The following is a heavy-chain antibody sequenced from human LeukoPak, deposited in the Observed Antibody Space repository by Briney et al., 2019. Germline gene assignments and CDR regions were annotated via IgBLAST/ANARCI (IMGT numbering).Heavy chain of an antibody. CDR2: ISYDGSNK. CDR1: GFTFSSYA. CDR3: ARGYCSSTSCYSPRLDYYYMDV. D-gene: IGHD2-2*01. Sequence: PGGSLRLSCAASGFTFSSYAMHWVRQAPGKGLEWVAVISYDGSNKYYADSVKGRFTISRDNSKNTLYLQMNSLRAGDTAVYYCARGYCSSTSCYSPRLDYYYMDVWGKGTTVTVSS. J-gene: IGHJ6*03. V-gene: IGHV3-30*01.